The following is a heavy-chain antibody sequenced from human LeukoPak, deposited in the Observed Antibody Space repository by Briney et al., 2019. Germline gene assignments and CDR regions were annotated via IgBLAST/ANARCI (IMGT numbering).Heavy chain of an antibody. V-gene: IGHV4-34*01. J-gene: IGHJ5*02. D-gene: IGHD3-10*01. CDR2: INHSGST. Sequence: SQTLSLTCAVYGGSFSGYYWSWIRQPPGKGLEWIGEINHSGSTNYNPSLKSRVTISVDTSKNQFSLKLSSVTAADTAVYYCARGRRGSGSYYPDPWGQGTLVTVSS. CDR1: GGSFSGYY. CDR3: ARGRRGSGSYYPDP.